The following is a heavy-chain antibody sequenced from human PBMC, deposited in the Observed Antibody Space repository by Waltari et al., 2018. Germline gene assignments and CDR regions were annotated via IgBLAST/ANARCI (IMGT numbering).Heavy chain of an antibody. CDR1: GGTFSSSA. V-gene: IGHV1-69*13. CDR3: ASESGRSAAALDY. D-gene: IGHD6-13*01. CDR2: IIPIFGTA. J-gene: IGHJ4*02. Sequence: QVQLVQSAAEVKKPGSSVKVSCKASGGTFSSSAISWVRQAPGQGLEWMGRIIPIFGTANYVQKFQGRGTITGDKSTSTAYMALSSRRSEDTALYYCASESGRSAAALDYLGQGTLVTGSA.